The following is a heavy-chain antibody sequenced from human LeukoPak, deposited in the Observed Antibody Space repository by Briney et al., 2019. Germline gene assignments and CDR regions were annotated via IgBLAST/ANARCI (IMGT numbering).Heavy chain of an antibody. J-gene: IGHJ4*02. Sequence: ASVKVSCKASGYTFTGYYMHWVRRAPGQGLEWMGWINPNSGGTNYAQKFQGRVTMTRDTSISTAYMELSRLRSDDTAVYYCASIKESYGGNSVPFDYWGQGTLVTVSS. CDR2: INPNSGGT. V-gene: IGHV1-2*02. D-gene: IGHD4-23*01. CDR3: ASIKESYGGNSVPFDY. CDR1: GYTFTGYY.